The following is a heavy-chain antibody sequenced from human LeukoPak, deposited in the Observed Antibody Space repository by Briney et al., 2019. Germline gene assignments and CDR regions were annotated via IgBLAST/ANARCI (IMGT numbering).Heavy chain of an antibody. Sequence: GGSLRLSCAASGFTFDDYGMSWVRQAPGKGLEWVSGINWSGGSTGYADSVKGRFTISRDNAKNSLYLQMNSLRAEDTAVYYCARGRQNSGSYSDAFDIWGQGTMVTVSS. D-gene: IGHD1-26*01. CDR1: GFTFDDYG. CDR3: ARGRQNSGSYSDAFDI. CDR2: INWSGGST. J-gene: IGHJ3*02. V-gene: IGHV3-20*04.